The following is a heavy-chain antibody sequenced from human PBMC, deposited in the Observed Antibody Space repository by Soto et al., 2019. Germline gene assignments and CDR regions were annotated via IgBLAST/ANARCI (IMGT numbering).Heavy chain of an antibody. D-gene: IGHD3-22*01. CDR1: GFTFSSYG. J-gene: IGHJ4*02. CDR3: ARGTMIRVVPLGY. CDR2: LSSDGSNE. V-gene: IGHV3-30*03. Sequence: PGGSLRLSCAASGFTFSSYGMHWVRQAPGKGLEWVAVLSSDGSNEYYADSVKGRFTISRDNSKNTLYLQMNSLRAEDTAVYYCARGTMIRVVPLGYWGQGTLVTVSS.